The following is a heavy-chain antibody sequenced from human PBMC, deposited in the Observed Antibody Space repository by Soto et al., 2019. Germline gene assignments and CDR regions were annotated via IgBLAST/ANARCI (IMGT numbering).Heavy chain of an antibody. V-gene: IGHV3-53*01. CDR2: FYTGGVT. J-gene: IGHJ4*02. CDR1: VFTVSSNY. D-gene: IGHD4-17*01. Sequence: PGGSLRLSCSASVFTVSSNYMSWFRQAPGKGLEWVSVFYTGGVTYYADSVKGRFAISRDNSKNTLYLQMNSLGAEDTAVYYCARVRDYPYFFDYWGRGTLVTVSS. CDR3: ARVRDYPYFFDY.